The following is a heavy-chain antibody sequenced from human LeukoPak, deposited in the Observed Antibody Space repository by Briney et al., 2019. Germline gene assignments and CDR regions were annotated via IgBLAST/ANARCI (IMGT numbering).Heavy chain of an antibody. CDR1: GFTFSSYW. CDR3: ARDGAYYYDSSGYYYRTDDAFDI. J-gene: IGHJ3*02. D-gene: IGHD3-22*01. CDR2: IKQDGSEK. Sequence: PGGSLRLSCAASGFTFSSYWMSWVRQAPGKGLEWVANIKQDGSEKYYVDSVKGRFTISRDNAKNSLYLQMNSLRAEDTAVYYCARDGAYYYDSSGYYYRTDDAFDIWGQGTMVTVSS. V-gene: IGHV3-7*01.